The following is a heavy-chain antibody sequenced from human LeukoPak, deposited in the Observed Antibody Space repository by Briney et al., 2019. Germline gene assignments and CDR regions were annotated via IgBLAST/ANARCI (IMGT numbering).Heavy chain of an antibody. J-gene: IGHJ4*02. D-gene: IGHD1-26*01. CDR3: AKLRWALLIYYFDY. CDR2: ISGSGGST. Sequence: PGGSLSLSCAVSGFSFSSYSMSWVRQAPGKGLEWVSSISGSGGSTYYADSVKARFTISRDNSKNTLYLQMNSLRAEDTAVYYCAKLRWALLIYYFDYWGQGTLVTVSS. V-gene: IGHV3-23*01. CDR1: GFSFSSYS.